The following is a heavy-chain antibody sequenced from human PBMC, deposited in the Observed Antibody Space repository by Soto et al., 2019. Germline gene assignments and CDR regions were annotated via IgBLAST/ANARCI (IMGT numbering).Heavy chain of an antibody. J-gene: IGHJ5*02. V-gene: IGHV3-30*04. CDR2: IAYDGSNR. Sequence: VQLVESGGGVVQPGRCLRLSCAASGFSISRSAMHWVRQAPGKGLEWVAVIAYDGSNRWYADSAKGRFTISRDNSKNTVYLQMSSLRGEDTAVYYCARDLQAGPDNVNWFAPWGQGTLVTVSS. CDR1: GFSISRSA. D-gene: IGHD1-1*01. CDR3: ARDLQAGPDNVNWFAP.